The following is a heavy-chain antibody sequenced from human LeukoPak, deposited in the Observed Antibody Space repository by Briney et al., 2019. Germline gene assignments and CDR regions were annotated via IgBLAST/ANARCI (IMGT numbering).Heavy chain of an antibody. CDR2: IYSGGST. Sequence: PGGSLRLSCAASGFTVSSNYMSWVRQAPGKGLEWVSVIYSGGSTYYADSVKGRFTISRDNSKNTLYLQMNSLRAEDTAVYYCARLRGMGTYYFDYWGQGTLVTVSS. J-gene: IGHJ4*02. CDR1: GFTVSSNY. V-gene: IGHV3-66*04. CDR3: ARLRGMGTYYFDY. D-gene: IGHD7-27*01.